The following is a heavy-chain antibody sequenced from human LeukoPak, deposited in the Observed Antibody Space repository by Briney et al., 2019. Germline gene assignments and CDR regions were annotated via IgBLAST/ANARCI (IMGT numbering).Heavy chain of an antibody. CDR1: GFTFSSYG. D-gene: IGHD3-3*01. J-gene: IGHJ4*02. CDR3: AKGDLSLTFDY. Sequence: GGSLRLSCAASGFTFSSYGMHWVRQAPGKGLEWVAVISYDGSNKYYADSVKGRFTISRDNSKNTLYLQMNSLRAEDTAVYYCAKGDLSLTFDYWGQGTLVTVSS. V-gene: IGHV3-30*18. CDR2: ISYDGSNK.